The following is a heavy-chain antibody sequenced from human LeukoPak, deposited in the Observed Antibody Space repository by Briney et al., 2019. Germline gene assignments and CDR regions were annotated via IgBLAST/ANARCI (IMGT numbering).Heavy chain of an antibody. CDR3: VKAPGSSGSGYYDY. J-gene: IGHJ4*02. V-gene: IGHV3-64D*06. D-gene: IGHD6-19*01. CDR1: GFTVSNYA. Sequence: GGSLRLSCSASGFTVSNYAMHWVRQAPGKGLEYLSAVSSNGGSTYYADSVKGRFTISRDNSKNTLYLQMSSLRPEDAAVYYCVKAPGSSGSGYYDYWGQGTLVTVSS. CDR2: VSSNGGST.